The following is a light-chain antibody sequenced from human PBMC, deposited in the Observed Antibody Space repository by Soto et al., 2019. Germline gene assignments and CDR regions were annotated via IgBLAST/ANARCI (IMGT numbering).Light chain of an antibody. Sequence: QSVLTQSPSVSGAPGQRVTISCTGSSSNIGAGYGVHWYQQLPGTAPKLLIYGNNNRPSGVPDRFSGSKSGTSASLAITGLQAEDEADYYCQSYDSSLSGLVFGGGTKVTVL. J-gene: IGLJ2*01. CDR3: QSYDSSLSGLV. CDR1: SSNIGAGYG. CDR2: GNN. V-gene: IGLV1-40*01.